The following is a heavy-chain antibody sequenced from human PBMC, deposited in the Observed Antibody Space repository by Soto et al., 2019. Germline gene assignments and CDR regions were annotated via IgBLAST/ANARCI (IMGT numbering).Heavy chain of an antibody. Sequence: ESGGGLVQPGGSLRLSCAASGFTFSSYAMNWVRQAPGKGLEWVSGISGSGGATYYADSVKGRFTISRDNSKNTLYLQMNSLRAEDTAVYYCAKQSHGSGSYYNGVFFDYWGQGTLVTVSS. D-gene: IGHD3-10*01. CDR2: ISGSGGAT. J-gene: IGHJ4*02. CDR1: GFTFSSYA. CDR3: AKQSHGSGSYYNGVFFDY. V-gene: IGHV3-23*01.